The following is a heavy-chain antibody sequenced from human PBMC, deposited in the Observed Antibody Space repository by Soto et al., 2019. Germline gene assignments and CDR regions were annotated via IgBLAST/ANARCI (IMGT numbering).Heavy chain of an antibody. V-gene: IGHV1-18*01. CDR2: ISAYNGNT. D-gene: IGHD2-2*01. CDR1: GYTFTSYG. Sequence: GASVKVSCKASGYTFTSYGISWVRQAPGQGLEWMGWISAYNGNTNYAQKLQGRVTMTTDTSTSTAYMELRSLRSDDTAVYYCARDSYCSSTSCYRAWFDPWGQGTLVTVSS. CDR3: ARDSYCSSTSCYRAWFDP. J-gene: IGHJ5*02.